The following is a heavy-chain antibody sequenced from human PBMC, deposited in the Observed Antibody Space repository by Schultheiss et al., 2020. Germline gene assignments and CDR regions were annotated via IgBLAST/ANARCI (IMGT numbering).Heavy chain of an antibody. D-gene: IGHD3-10*01. V-gene: IGHV1-69*13. CDR1: GGTFSSYA. J-gene: IGHJ5*02. CDR2: IIPIFGTA. Sequence: SVKVSCKASGGTFSSYAISWVRQAPGQGLEWMGGIIPIFGTANYAQKFQGRVTITADESTSTAYMELSSLRSEDTAVYYCARDRGSGSYQSWFDPWGQGNLGTVSS. CDR3: ARDRGSGSYQSWFDP.